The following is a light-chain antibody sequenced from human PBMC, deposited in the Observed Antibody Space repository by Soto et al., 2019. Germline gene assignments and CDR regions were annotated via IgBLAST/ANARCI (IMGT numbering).Light chain of an antibody. CDR3: QQRSKMPLT. CDR1: QSVSSTF. Sequence: EIVLTQSPATLSLSPGEGATLSCRASQSVSSTFLAWYQHKPGQPPRLLIYGASSRATDIPDRFSGGGSGTDFTLTIISLEPEDFAIYYCQQRSKMPLTFGHGTKVDIK. J-gene: IGKJ1*01. V-gene: IGKV3D-20*02. CDR2: GAS.